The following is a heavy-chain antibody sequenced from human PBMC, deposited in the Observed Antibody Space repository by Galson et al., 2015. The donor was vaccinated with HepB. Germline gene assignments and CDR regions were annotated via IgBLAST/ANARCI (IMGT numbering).Heavy chain of an antibody. CDR2: INTNTGNP. CDR3: ARGWALRFLEWLLPDAFDI. V-gene: IGHV7-4-1*02. J-gene: IGHJ3*02. Sequence: SVKVSCKASGYTFTSYAMNWVRQAPGQGLEWMGWINTNTGNPTYAQGFTGRFVFSLDTSVSTAYLQISSLKAEDTAVYYCARGWALRFLEWLLPDAFDIWGQGTMVTVSS. CDR1: GYTFTSYA. D-gene: IGHD3-3*01.